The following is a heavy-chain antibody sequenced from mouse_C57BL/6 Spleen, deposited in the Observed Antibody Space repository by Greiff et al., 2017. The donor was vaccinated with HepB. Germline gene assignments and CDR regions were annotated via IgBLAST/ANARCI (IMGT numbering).Heavy chain of an antibody. Sequence: EVKLVESEGGLVQPGSSMKLSCTASGFTFSDYYMAWVRQVPEKGLEWVANINYDGSSTYYLDSLKSRFIISRDNAKNILYLQMSSLKSEDTATYYCAREHYDYDWYFDVWGTGTTVTVSS. CDR1: GFTFSDYY. D-gene: IGHD2-4*01. J-gene: IGHJ1*03. CDR2: INYDGSST. CDR3: AREHYDYDWYFDV. V-gene: IGHV5-16*01.